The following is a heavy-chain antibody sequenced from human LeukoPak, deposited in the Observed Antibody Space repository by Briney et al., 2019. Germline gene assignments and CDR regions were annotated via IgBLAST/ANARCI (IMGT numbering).Heavy chain of an antibody. J-gene: IGHJ4*02. Sequence: PGGSLRLSCAASGFTFSSYSMNWVRQAPGKGLEWVSSISSSSSYIYYADSVKGRFTISRDNAKNSLYLQMNSLRAEDTAVYYCARDTSNRPLGAVVDYWGQGTLVTVSS. CDR3: ARDTSNRPLGAVVDY. CDR1: GFTFSSYS. D-gene: IGHD3-10*01. CDR2: ISSSSSYI. V-gene: IGHV3-21*01.